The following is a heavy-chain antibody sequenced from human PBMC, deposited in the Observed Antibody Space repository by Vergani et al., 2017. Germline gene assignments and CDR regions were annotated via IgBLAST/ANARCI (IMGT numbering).Heavy chain of an antibody. V-gene: IGHV4-61*02. D-gene: IGHD5-18*01. CDR3: ARGEYSYGDAFDI. Sequence: QVQLQESGPGLVKPSQTLSLTCTVSGGSISSGSYYWSWIRQPAGKGLEWIGRIYTSGSTNYNPSLKSRVTISVDTSKNQFSLKLSSVTAADTAVYYCARGEYSYGDAFDIWGQGTMVTVSS. CDR1: GGSISSGSYY. CDR2: IYTSGST. J-gene: IGHJ3*02.